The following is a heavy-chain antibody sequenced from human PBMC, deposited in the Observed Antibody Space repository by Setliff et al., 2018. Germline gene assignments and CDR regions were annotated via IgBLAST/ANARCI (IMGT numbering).Heavy chain of an antibody. CDR1: GYTFTSYA. J-gene: IGHJ5*02. CDR2: INAGNGNT. Sequence: ASVTVSCKAPGYTFTSYAMHWVRQAPGQRLEWMGWINAGNGNTKYSQKFQGRVTITRDTSASTAYMALSSLRSEDTAVYYCARDRAYSSSWFLWFDPWGQGTLVTVSS. V-gene: IGHV1-3*01. CDR3: ARDRAYSSSWFLWFDP. D-gene: IGHD6-13*01.